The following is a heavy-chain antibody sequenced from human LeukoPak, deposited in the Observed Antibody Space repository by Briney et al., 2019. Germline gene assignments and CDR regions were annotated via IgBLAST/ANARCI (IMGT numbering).Heavy chain of an antibody. D-gene: IGHD3/OR15-3a*01. CDR3: ARQTGSGLFILP. Sequence: PSETLSLTCTVSGGSISSSSYYWGWIRQPPGKGLEWIGSIYYSGNTYYNASLKSQVSISIDASKNQFSLRLTSVTAADTAVYYCARQTGSGLFILPGGQGTLVTVSS. V-gene: IGHV4-39*01. CDR1: GGSISSSSYY. CDR2: IYYSGNT. J-gene: IGHJ4*02.